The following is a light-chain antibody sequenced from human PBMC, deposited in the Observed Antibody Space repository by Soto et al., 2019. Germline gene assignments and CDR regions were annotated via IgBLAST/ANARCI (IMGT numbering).Light chain of an antibody. J-gene: IGLJ1*01. CDR1: SSDVGGYNF. CDR2: AVT. V-gene: IGLV2-8*01. Sequence: QSALTQPPSASGSRGQSVTISCTGTSSDVGGYNFVSWYQQHPGTAPKLILYAVTKRPSGVTDRFSGSKSGNTASLTVSGLQTEDEAHYYCSSYAGSKNRYVFGTGTKLTVL. CDR3: SSYAGSKNRYV.